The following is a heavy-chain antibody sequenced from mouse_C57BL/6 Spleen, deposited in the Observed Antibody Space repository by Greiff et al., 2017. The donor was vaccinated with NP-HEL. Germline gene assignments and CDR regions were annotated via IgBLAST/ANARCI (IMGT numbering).Heavy chain of an antibody. J-gene: IGHJ4*01. CDR2: IYPGDGDT. Sequence: VQLQQSGAELVKPGASVKISCKASGYAFSSYWMNWVKQRPGKGLEWIGQIYPGDGDTNYNGKFKGKATLTADKSSSTAYMQLSSLTSEDSAVYFCARDYYGSSYAAMDYWGQGTSVTVSS. D-gene: IGHD1-1*01. CDR3: ARDYYGSSYAAMDY. CDR1: GYAFSSYW. V-gene: IGHV1-80*01.